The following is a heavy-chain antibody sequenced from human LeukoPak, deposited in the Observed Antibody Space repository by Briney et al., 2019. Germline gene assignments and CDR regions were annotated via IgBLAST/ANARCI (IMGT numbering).Heavy chain of an antibody. Sequence: SETLSLTCTVSSGSISNSNYFWGWIRQPPGKGLEWIGSIFYSGSTDYNPSLKSRVTISVDTSKNQFSLKLNSVTSADTAVYGSGRDSDHWGQGTLVTVSS. CDR2: IFYSGST. CDR3: GRDSDH. J-gene: IGHJ5*02. CDR1: SGSISNSNYF. V-gene: IGHV4-39*01. D-gene: IGHD3-10*01.